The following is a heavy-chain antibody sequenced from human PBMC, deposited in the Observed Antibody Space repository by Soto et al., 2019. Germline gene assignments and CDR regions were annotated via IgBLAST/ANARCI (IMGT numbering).Heavy chain of an antibody. CDR3: ARGYCSSVGCSHYFDY. J-gene: IGHJ4*02. Sequence: QVQLVQSGAEVKKPGASVKVSCKASGYTFTGNYMHWVRQAPGQGLEWMALINPTTGGTNYAQKFQCRVTMTWDTSISTAYMELSSLTSDDTAIYYCARGYCSSVGCSHYFDYWGQGTLVTVSS. CDR1: GYTFTGNY. V-gene: IGHV1-2*02. CDR2: INPTTGGT. D-gene: IGHD2-2*01.